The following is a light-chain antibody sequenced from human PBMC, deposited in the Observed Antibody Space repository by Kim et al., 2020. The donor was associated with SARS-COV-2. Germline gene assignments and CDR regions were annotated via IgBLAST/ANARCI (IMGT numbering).Light chain of an antibody. CDR3: QQYGIAPPYT. V-gene: IGKV3-20*01. CDR1: QSVSSSN. Sequence: SPGERATISCKASQSVSSSNVAWYQQKPGQAPRLLMYGASSRATGIPDRFSGSGSGTDFILTVSRLEPEDFAVYYCQQYGIAPPYTFGQGTKLEI. CDR2: GAS. J-gene: IGKJ2*01.